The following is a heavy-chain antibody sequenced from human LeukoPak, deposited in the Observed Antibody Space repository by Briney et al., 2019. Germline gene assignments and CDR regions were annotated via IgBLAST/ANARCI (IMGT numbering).Heavy chain of an antibody. CDR3: AKLAPNSLRYFDWFPDY. CDR2: ISGSGGST. D-gene: IGHD3-9*01. CDR1: GFTFSSYA. J-gene: IGHJ4*02. V-gene: IGHV3-23*01. Sequence: GGSLTLSCAASGFTFSSYAMSWVRQAPGKGLEWVSAISGSGGSTYYADSVKGRFTISRDNSKNTLYLQMNSLRAEDTAVYYCAKLAPNSLRYFDWFPDYWGQGTLVTVSS.